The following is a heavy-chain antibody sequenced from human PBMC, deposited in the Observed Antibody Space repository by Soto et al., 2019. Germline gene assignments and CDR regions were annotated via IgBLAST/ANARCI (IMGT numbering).Heavy chain of an antibody. V-gene: IGHV4-61*01. J-gene: IGHJ4*02. D-gene: IGHD2-21*01. CDR1: VGADNFATYF. Sequence: LETLFLTGTVPVGADNFATYFWSWIRQPPGKGLEWIGFIHYSGSTNYNPSLKSRVTMSVDTSKNQFSLKLTSVNAADTAVYYCTRGGDAYKNGHWGQGTLVTVSS. CDR2: IHYSGST. CDR3: TRGGDAYKNGH.